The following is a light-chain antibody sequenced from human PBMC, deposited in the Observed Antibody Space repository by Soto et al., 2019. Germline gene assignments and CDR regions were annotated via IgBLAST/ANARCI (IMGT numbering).Light chain of an antibody. V-gene: IGLV2-14*01. Sequence: QSALTQPASVSGSPGQSITISCTGTSSDVGGYNYVSWYQQHPGKAPKFIIYEVSNRPEGVPNRFFGSKSGNTASLTISGLQAEDEADYYCSSYARSVSYVFGTGTKLTVL. CDR2: EVS. J-gene: IGLJ1*01. CDR3: SSYARSVSYV. CDR1: SSDVGGYNY.